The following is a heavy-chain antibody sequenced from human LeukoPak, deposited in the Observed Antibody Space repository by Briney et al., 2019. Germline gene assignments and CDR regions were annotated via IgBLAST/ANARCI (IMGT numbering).Heavy chain of an antibody. Sequence: GSSVKVSCKASGGTFSSYAISWVRQAPGQGLEWMGRFIPILGIANYAQKFQGRVTITADKSTSTAYMELSSLRSEDTAVYYCAREPSDYDILTGYYTHSHMDVWGQGTTVTVSS. CDR2: FIPILGIA. CDR3: AREPSDYDILTGYYTHSHMDV. V-gene: IGHV1-69*04. J-gene: IGHJ6*02. CDR1: GGTFSSYA. D-gene: IGHD3-9*01.